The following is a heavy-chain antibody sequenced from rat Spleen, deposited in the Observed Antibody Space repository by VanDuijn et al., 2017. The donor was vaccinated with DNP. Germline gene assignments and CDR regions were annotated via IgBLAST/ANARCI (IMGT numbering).Heavy chain of an antibody. CDR1: GFSLTSHT. J-gene: IGHJ4*01. V-gene: IGHV2-6*01. Sequence: QVQLRESGPGLVQPSQTLSLTCAVSGFSLTSHTVSWVRQPPGKGLEWIAAISSGGNTYYNSALKSRLSISRDTSKSQVFLKMNSLQTEDTAMYFCAAGPYVYHGSLAAMHAWGQGTSVTVSS. D-gene: IGHD1-6*01. CDR2: ISSGGNT. CDR3: AAGPYVYHGSLAAMHA.